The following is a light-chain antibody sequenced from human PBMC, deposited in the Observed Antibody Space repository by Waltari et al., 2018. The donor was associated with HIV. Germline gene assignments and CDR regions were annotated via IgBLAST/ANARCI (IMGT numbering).Light chain of an antibody. CDR2: YES. J-gene: IGLJ2*01. Sequence: SYVLTQPPSVSVAPGKTARITCGGNNIGTKSLHWYQQKPGQAPVLVLYYESDRPSGIPERFSGSNSGNSATLTIIRVEAGDEADYYCQVWDPSGDHLIFGGGTKLTVL. CDR1: NIGTKS. V-gene: IGLV3-21*04. CDR3: QVWDPSGDHLI.